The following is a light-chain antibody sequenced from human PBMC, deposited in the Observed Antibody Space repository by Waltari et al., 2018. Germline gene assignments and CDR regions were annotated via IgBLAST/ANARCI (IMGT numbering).Light chain of an antibody. CDR1: YSNIGHNS. Sequence: QSVLTQPPSASGTPGQRVTISCSGSYSNIGHNSVNWYQQVPGTAPKLLLYNNDRRPAVVPDRFSGSKSGTSASLAISGLQSEDEADYYCAAWDDSLNGVFGGGTKLTVL. J-gene: IGLJ3*02. CDR3: AAWDDSLNGV. V-gene: IGLV1-44*01. CDR2: NND.